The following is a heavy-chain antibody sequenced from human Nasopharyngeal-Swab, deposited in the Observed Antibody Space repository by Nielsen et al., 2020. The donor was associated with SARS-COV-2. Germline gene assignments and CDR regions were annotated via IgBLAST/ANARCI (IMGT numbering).Heavy chain of an antibody. CDR2: IDPSDSYT. CDR1: GDSFTSYW. D-gene: IGHD3-10*01. J-gene: IGHJ4*02. V-gene: IGHV5-10-1*01. CDR3: ARIGERGGSPFFDY. Sequence: GESLKISCKGSGDSFTSYWVSWVREMPGKSLEWMGRIDPSDSYTNYSQCFQGHVTIAADKSISTAYLQWSSLIASDTAMYFCARIGERGGSPFFDYWGQGTLVTVSS.